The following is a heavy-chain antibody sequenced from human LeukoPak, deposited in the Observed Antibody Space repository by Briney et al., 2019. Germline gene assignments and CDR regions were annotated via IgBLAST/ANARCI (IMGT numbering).Heavy chain of an antibody. J-gene: IGHJ4*02. CDR1: GYTLTELS. CDR2: FDPEDGET. CDR3: ARGRGANFDY. V-gene: IGHV1-24*01. D-gene: IGHD3-10*01. Sequence: GASVKVSCKVSGYTLTELSMHWVRQAPGKGLEWMGGFDPEDGETIYAQKFQGRVTMTRNTSISTAYMELSSLRSEDTAVYYCARGRGANFDYWGQGTLVTVSS.